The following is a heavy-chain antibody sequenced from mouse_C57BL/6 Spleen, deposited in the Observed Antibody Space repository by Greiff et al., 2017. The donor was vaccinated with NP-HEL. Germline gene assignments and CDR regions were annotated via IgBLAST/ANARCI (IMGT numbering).Heavy chain of an antibody. J-gene: IGHJ2*01. V-gene: IGHV1-69*01. CDR2: IDPSDSYT. Sequence: QVQLQQPGAELVMPGASVKLSCKASGYTFTSYWMHWVKQRPGQGLEWIGEIDPSDSYTNYNQKFKGKSTLTVDKSSSTAYMQLSSLTSEDSAVYYCARPYYYGFDYWGQGTTLTVSS. CDR3: ARPYYYGFDY. D-gene: IGHD1-1*01. CDR1: GYTFTSYW.